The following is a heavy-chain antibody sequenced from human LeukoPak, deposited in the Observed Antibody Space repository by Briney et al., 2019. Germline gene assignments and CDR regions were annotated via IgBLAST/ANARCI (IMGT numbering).Heavy chain of an antibody. CDR1: GFTFSSYS. D-gene: IGHD4-17*01. CDR3: ARGDLESTVATFGY. Sequence: PGGSLRLSCAASGFTFSSYSMNWVRQAPGKGLEWVSSISSSSSYMHSADSVKGRFIISRDNAKNSLYLQMNNLKAEDTAIYYCARGDLESTVATFGYWGQGTLVTVSS. V-gene: IGHV3-21*01. CDR2: ISSSSSYM. J-gene: IGHJ4*02.